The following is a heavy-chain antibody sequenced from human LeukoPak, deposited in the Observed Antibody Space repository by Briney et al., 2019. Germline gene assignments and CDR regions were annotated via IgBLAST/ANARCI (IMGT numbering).Heavy chain of an antibody. CDR1: GYTFTSYD. CDR3: ARGTPTDAYSSGWYW. D-gene: IGHD6-19*01. J-gene: IGHJ4*02. Sequence: GASVKVSCKASGYTFTSYDINWVRQATGQGLEWMGWMNPNSGNTGYAQKFQGRVTMTRSTSISTAYMELSSLRSEDTAVYYCARGTPTDAYSSGWYWWGQGTLVTVSS. CDR2: MNPNSGNT. V-gene: IGHV1-8*01.